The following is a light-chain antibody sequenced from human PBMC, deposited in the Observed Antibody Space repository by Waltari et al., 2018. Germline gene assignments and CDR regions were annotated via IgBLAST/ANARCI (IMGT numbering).Light chain of an antibody. CDR1: QSLLYSNGNNY. Sequence: DVVMTQSPLSLSVTPGEPASISCRSSQSLLYSNGNNYLNWYLQKPGQSPHLLIDLGFNRASGVPDRFSGSGSGTDFTLKISRVEAEDVGVYYCMQAVQTPWTFGQGTKVEIK. CDR3: MQAVQTPWT. J-gene: IGKJ1*01. V-gene: IGKV2-28*01. CDR2: LGF.